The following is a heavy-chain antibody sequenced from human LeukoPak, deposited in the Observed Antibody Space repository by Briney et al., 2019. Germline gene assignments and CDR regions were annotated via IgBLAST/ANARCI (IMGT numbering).Heavy chain of an antibody. CDR3: ARDPYSSGWYSYFDY. J-gene: IGHJ4*02. Sequence: PGGSLRLSCAASGFTFSSYAMHWVRQAPGKGLEWVAVISYDGSNKYYADSVKGRFTISRDNSKNTLYLQMNSLRAEDTAVYYCARDPYSSGWYSYFDYWGQGTLVTVSS. V-gene: IGHV3-30*04. D-gene: IGHD6-19*01. CDR2: ISYDGSNK. CDR1: GFTFSSYA.